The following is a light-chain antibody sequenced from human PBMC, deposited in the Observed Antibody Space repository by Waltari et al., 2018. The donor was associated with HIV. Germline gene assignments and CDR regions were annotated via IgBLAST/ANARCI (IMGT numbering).Light chain of an antibody. J-gene: IGLJ3*02. V-gene: IGLV1-40*01. CDR2: GNS. Sequence: QSVLTQPPSVSGAPGQRVTITCTGSSSTIGAGYDVPWYQQLPGPAPKLLTYGNSNRPSGVPDRFSGSKSGTSASLAITGLLAEDEADYYCQSYDSSLSVWVFGGGTKLTVL. CDR1: SSTIGAGYD. CDR3: QSYDSSLSVWV.